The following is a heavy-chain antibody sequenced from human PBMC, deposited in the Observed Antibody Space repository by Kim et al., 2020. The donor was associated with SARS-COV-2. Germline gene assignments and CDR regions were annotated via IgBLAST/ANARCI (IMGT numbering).Heavy chain of an antibody. CDR1: GFAFSSYA. J-gene: IGHJ4*02. D-gene: IGHD3-10*01. Sequence: GGSLRLSCTASGFAFSSYAMSWVRQAPGKGLEWVSTISGSSATIYYTDSVKGRFTISRDNSKNMLYLQMNSLRAEDTAVYYCAQFGKSASYWGQGTLAT. V-gene: IGHV3-23*01. CDR2: ISGSSATI. CDR3: AQFGKSASY.